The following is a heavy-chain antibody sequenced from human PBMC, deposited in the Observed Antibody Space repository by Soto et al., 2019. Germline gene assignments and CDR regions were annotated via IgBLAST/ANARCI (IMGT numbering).Heavy chain of an antibody. D-gene: IGHD6-13*01. V-gene: IGHV4-31*03. Sequence: SETLSLTCTVSGGSISSGGYYWSWIRQHPGKGLEWIGYIYYSGSTYYNPSLKSRVTISVDTSKNQFSLKLSSVTAADTAVHYCARTTIPGSSSLVDYYYYGMDVWGQGTTVTVSS. J-gene: IGHJ6*02. CDR1: GGSISSGGYY. CDR3: ARTTIPGSSSLVDYYYYGMDV. CDR2: IYYSGST.